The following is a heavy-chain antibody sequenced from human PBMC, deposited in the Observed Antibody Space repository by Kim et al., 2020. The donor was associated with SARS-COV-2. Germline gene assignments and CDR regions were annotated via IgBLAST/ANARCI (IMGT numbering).Heavy chain of an antibody. Sequence: ASVKVSCKASGYTFTSYYMHWVRQAPGQGLEWMGIINPSGGSTSYAQKFQGRVTMTRDTSTSTVYMELSSLRSEDTAVYYCAREGSGSYSKYNWFDPWGQGTLVTVSS. CDR1: GYTFTSYY. CDR2: INPSGGST. D-gene: IGHD3-10*01. J-gene: IGHJ5*02. V-gene: IGHV1-46*01. CDR3: AREGSGSYSKYNWFDP.